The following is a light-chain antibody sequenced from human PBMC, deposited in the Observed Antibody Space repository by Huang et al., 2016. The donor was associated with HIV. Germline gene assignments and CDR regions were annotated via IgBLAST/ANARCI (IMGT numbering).Light chain of an antibody. CDR3: QQYSTSSYT. CDR1: QSVRNNY. CDR2: AAH. J-gene: IGKJ2*01. Sequence: IVLTQSPATLSLSPGERATLTCGASQSVRNNYLAWYQQKPGLAPRLLIYAAHVRATGIPDRFSGSGSGTDFTRTISRLEREDFAMYYCQQYSTSSYTFGQGTKVDI. V-gene: IGKV3D-20*01.